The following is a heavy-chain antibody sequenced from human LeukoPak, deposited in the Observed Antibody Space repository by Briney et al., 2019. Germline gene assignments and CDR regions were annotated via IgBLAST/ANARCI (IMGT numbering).Heavy chain of an antibody. D-gene: IGHD5-18*01. V-gene: IGHV3-23*01. CDR3: ARDRAQSGYSYGLLTFDY. CDR1: GFTFSSYA. CDR2: ISGSGGST. J-gene: IGHJ4*02. Sequence: GGSLRLSCAASGFTFSSYAMSWVRQAPGKGLEWVSAISGSGGSTYYADSVKGRFTISRDNSKNTLYLQMNSLRAEGTAVYYCARDRAQSGYSYGLLTFDYWGQGTLVTVSS.